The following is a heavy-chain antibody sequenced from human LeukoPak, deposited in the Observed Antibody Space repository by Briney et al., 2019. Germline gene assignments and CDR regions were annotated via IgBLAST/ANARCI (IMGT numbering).Heavy chain of an antibody. CDR1: GGSFSGYY. Sequence: SETLSLTCAVYGGSFSGYYWSWIRQPPGKGLESIGEINHSGSTNYNPSLKSRVTISVDTSKNQFSLKLSSVTAADTAVYYCARGSSGSYLLDYWGQGTLVTVSS. D-gene: IGHD1-26*01. CDR3: ARGSSGSYLLDY. J-gene: IGHJ4*02. V-gene: IGHV4-34*01. CDR2: INHSGST.